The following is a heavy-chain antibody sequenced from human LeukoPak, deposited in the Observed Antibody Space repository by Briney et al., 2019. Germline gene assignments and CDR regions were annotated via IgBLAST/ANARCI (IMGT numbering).Heavy chain of an antibody. CDR3: AKEARYSYGPSDF. D-gene: IGHD5-18*01. V-gene: IGHV3-23*01. Sequence: GGSLRLTCAASGFTFSSDAMSWVRQAPGKGLEWVAGISGSGGRTYYADSVKGRFTISRDNSKNTVYLQMSSLRAEDTAVYYCAKEARYSYGPSDFWGQGTLVTVSS. CDR1: GFTFSSDA. J-gene: IGHJ4*02. CDR2: ISGSGGRT.